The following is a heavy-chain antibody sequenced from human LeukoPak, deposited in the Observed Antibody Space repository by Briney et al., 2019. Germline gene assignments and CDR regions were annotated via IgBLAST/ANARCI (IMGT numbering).Heavy chain of an antibody. CDR2: ISAYTGNT. Sequence: ASVKVSCKASGYTFNYYGITWVRQAPGQGLEWMGWISAYTGNTNYAQNLQGRVTMTTDTSTSTAYMELRSLRSDDTALYYCARGGYSYGYMGYSDYWGQGTLVTVSS. CDR1: GYTFNYYG. CDR3: ARGGYSYGYMGYSDY. D-gene: IGHD5-18*01. V-gene: IGHV1-18*01. J-gene: IGHJ4*02.